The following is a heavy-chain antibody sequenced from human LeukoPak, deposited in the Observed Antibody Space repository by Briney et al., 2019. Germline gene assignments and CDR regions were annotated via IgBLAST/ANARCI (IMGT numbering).Heavy chain of an antibody. V-gene: IGHV4-59*01. D-gene: IGHD3-10*01. CDR3: ARDGSGSGSYLDY. Sequence: SETLSLTCTVSGGSISSYYWSWIRQPPGKGLEWIGYIYYSGSTNYNPSLKSRVTISVDTSKNQFSLKLSSVTAADTAVYYCARDGSGSGSYLDYWGQGTLVTVSS. J-gene: IGHJ4*02. CDR1: GGSISSYY. CDR2: IYYSGST.